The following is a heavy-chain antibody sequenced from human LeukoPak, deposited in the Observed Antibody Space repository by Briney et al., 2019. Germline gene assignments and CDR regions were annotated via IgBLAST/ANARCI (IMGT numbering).Heavy chain of an antibody. V-gene: IGHV4-4*02. CDR3: ASQYFGWFDP. J-gene: IGHJ5*02. D-gene: IGHD3-10*01. CDR1: GGSISGSNW. CDR2: IYHSGST. Sequence: SGTLSLTCAVSGGSISGSNWWSWVRQAPGKGLEWIGEIYHSGSTNYNPSLKSRVTISVDTSKNQFSLMLSSVTAADTAVYYCASQYFGWFDPWGQGALVTVST.